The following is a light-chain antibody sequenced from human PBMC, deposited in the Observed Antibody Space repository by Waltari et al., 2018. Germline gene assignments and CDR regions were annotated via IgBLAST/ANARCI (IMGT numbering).Light chain of an antibody. Sequence: QSVLTQPPSASGTPGQRVTISCSGSSSNIGMNFVYWYQQLPGTAPKLLIYRNNQRPSGVPDRFSGSKSGTSASLAISGLRSEDEADYYCAPWDDSLSGPGVFGGGTKLTVL. J-gene: IGLJ3*02. CDR2: RNN. CDR3: APWDDSLSGPGV. CDR1: SSNIGMNF. V-gene: IGLV1-47*01.